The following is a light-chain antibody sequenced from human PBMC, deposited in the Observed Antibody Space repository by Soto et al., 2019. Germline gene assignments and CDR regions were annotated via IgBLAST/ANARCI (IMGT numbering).Light chain of an antibody. Sequence: SALTQPASVSGSPGQSITISCTGTSSDVGGYNYVSWYQQHPGKAPKLMIFDVSNRPLGVSNRFSGSKSGDTASLTISGLQAEDEADYYCSSYTSRVTGVLFGGGTKVTVL. CDR1: SSDVGGYNY. CDR2: DVS. CDR3: SSYTSRVTGVL. J-gene: IGLJ2*01. V-gene: IGLV2-14*01.